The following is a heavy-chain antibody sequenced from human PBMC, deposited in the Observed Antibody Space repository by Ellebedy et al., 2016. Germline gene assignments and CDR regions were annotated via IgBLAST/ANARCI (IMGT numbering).Heavy chain of an antibody. J-gene: IGHJ6*02. CDR3: AKRGEAVAGTPEWVGYYYYGMDV. D-gene: IGHD6-19*01. V-gene: IGHV1-69*13. CDR1: GGTFSSYA. Sequence: SVKVSXXASGGTFSSYAISWVRQAPGQGLEWMGGIIPIFGTANYAQKFQGRVTITADESTSTAYMELSSLRSEDTAVYYCAKRGEAVAGTPEWVGYYYYGMDVWGQGTTVTVSS. CDR2: IIPIFGTA.